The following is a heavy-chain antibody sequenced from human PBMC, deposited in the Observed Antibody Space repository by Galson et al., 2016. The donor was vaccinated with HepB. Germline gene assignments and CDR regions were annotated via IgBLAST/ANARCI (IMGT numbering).Heavy chain of an antibody. CDR2: IHYSGRP. CDR1: GGSFSSGGYY. J-gene: IGHJ4*02. D-gene: IGHD2-15*01. CDR3: ARVMVGHGTTFDY. V-gene: IGHV4-31*03. Sequence: TLSLTCSVSGGSFSSGGYYWSWIRQHPGKGLEWIGYIHYSGRPYYNPSLRSRVTISVDTSKNQFSLKLSSVTAADTAVYYCARVMVGHGTTFDYWGQGTLVTGAS.